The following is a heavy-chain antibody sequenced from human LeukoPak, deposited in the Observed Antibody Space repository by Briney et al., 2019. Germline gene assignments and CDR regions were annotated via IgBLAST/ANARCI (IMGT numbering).Heavy chain of an antibody. CDR1: GFTFSIFS. Sequence: GGSLRLSCVASGFTFSIFSMNWVRRVPGKGLEWVSDITSSGGTIHYADSVKGRFTISRDNAKNSLYLQMNSLRAEDTAVYYCARHQPHDYWGQGTLVTVSS. V-gene: IGHV3-48*01. J-gene: IGHJ4*02. CDR2: ITSSGGTI. CDR3: ARHQPHDY.